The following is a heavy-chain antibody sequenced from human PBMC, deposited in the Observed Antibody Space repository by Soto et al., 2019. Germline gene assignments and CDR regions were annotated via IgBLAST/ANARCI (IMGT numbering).Heavy chain of an antibody. CDR3: ARDRVPAAPLYYYFGMDV. CDR1: GYTFTSYG. J-gene: IGHJ6*02. CDR2: ISAYNGNT. Sequence: GASVKVSCKASGYTFTSYGISWVRQAPGQGLEWMGWISAYNGNTNYAQKLQGRVTMTTDTSTSTAYMELRSLRSDDTAVYYCARDRVPAAPLYYYFGMDVWGQGTTVTVS. D-gene: IGHD2-2*01. V-gene: IGHV1-18*04.